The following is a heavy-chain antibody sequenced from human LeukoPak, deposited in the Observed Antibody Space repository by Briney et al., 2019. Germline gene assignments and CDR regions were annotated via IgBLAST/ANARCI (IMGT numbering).Heavy chain of an antibody. V-gene: IGHV3-23*01. CDR3: AKGLRYFDWLLSSFDY. J-gene: IGHJ4*02. D-gene: IGHD3-9*01. CDR1: GFTFSSYG. CDR2: ISGSGGST. Sequence: PGGTLRLSCAASGFTFSSYGMSWVRQAPGKGLEWVSAISGSGGSTYYADSVKGRFTISRDNSKNTLYLQVNSLRAEDTAVYYCAKGLRYFDWLLSSFDYWGQGTLVTVSS.